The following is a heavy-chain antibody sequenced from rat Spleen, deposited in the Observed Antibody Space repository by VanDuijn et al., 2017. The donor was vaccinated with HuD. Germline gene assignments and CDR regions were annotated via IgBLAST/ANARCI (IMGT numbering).Heavy chain of an antibody. CDR1: GFTFSSYW. CDR2: ISPDGGST. V-gene: IGHV5-58*01. Sequence: EVQLVESGGGLVQPGGSLKLSCVASGFTFSSYWIYWIRQAPGEGLEWVSSISPDGGSTYYPDSVKGRFTISRDNAENTVYLQMNSLRSEDTATYYCGKDMNYYSTYPFYVMGAWGQGTSVTVSS. J-gene: IGHJ4*01. CDR3: GKDMNYYSTYPFYVMGA. D-gene: IGHD1-2*01.